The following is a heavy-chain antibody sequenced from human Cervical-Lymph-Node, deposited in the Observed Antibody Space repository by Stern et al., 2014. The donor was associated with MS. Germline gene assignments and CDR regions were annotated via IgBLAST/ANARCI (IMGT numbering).Heavy chain of an antibody. D-gene: IGHD1-26*01. CDR3: ATTRWDLFTWNWFDP. CDR2: IHDSGST. J-gene: IGHJ5*02. V-gene: IGHV4-61*02. Sequence: VQLVESGPGLVKPSQTLSLTCTVSGGSISSSGYYWSWIRQPADKGLEWIGRIHDSGSTYYNPSLKSRVTISMDTAQNQFSLQRTSGTAADTAVYYCATTRWDLFTWNWFDPWGQGTRVTVS. CDR1: GGSISSSGYY.